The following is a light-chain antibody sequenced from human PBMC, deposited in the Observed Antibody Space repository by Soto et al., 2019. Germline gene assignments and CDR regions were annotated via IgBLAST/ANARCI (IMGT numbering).Light chain of an antibody. CDR1: QSVNSN. V-gene: IGKV3-15*01. Sequence: DIVMTQSPATPSVAPGGRATLSCRASQSVNSNLAWYQQKPGQAPRLLIYGASTRATGIPARFSGSGSGTEFTLTISSLQSEDSAVYYCQHYSNWPPYTFGQGTNLEIK. CDR3: QHYSNWPPYT. J-gene: IGKJ2*01. CDR2: GAS.